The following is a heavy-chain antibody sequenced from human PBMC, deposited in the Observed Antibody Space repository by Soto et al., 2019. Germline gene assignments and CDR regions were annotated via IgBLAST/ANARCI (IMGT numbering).Heavy chain of an antibody. CDR2: ISSSSSTI. CDR1: GFNFRSYA. J-gene: IGHJ3*02. V-gene: IGHV3-48*02. CDR3: ASDILTGYYKVGSDAFDI. D-gene: IGHD3-9*01. Sequence: GRPNRVSNAAAGFNFRSYAMSWVSQTKGKGLEWGSAISSSSSTIYYADSVKGRFTISRDNAKNSLYLQINSLRDEDTAVYYCASDILTGYYKVGSDAFDIWGQGTMVTVSS.